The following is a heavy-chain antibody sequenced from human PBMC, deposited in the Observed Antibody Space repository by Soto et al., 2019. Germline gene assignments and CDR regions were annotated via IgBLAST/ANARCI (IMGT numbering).Heavy chain of an antibody. CDR2: INHLGSI. CDR1: GGSLSDYF. Sequence: SETLSLTCVVSGGSLSDYFWSWIRQPPGMALEWIGEINHLGSINYNPSLKSRVTMSVDTSKNQSSLTLNSVTAADTATYYCARGGISHWAYFYYMDVWDRETTVTVSS. J-gene: IGHJ6*03. D-gene: IGHD2-21*01. V-gene: IGHV4-34*01. CDR3: ARGGISHWAYFYYMDV.